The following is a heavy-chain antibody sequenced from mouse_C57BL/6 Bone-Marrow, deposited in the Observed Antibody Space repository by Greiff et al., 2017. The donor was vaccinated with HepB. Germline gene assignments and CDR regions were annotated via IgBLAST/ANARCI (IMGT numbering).Heavy chain of an antibody. Sequence: QVQLQQPGAELVKPGASVKLSCKASGYTFTSYWMHWVKQRPGQGLEWIGMIHPNSGSTNYNEKFKSKATLTVDKSSSTAYMPLSSLTSDDSAVYYCAGHYYYGSSYDAMDYWGQGTSVTVSS. J-gene: IGHJ4*01. CDR3: AGHYYYGSSYDAMDY. CDR1: GYTFTSYW. CDR2: IHPNSGST. V-gene: IGHV1-64*01. D-gene: IGHD1-1*01.